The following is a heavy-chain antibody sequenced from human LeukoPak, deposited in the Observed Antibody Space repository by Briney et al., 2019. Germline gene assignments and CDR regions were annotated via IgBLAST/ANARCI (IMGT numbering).Heavy chain of an antibody. V-gene: IGHV4-59*08. CDR1: GGSITTYY. CDR3: ARLHYSKDVISRPSMDV. J-gene: IGHJ6*03. D-gene: IGHD4-11*01. Sequence: PSETLSLTCTVSGGSITTYYWSWIRQSPGKRLEWMGYIYYTGTTNYNPSLKSRVTISVDTSKNQFSLKVNSVADADTAVYYCARLHYSKDVISRPSMDVWGRGTTVIVSS. CDR2: IYYTGTT.